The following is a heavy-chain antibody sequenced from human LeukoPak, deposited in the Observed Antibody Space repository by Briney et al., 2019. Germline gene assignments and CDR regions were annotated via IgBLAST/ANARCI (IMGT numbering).Heavy chain of an antibody. V-gene: IGHV4-59*08. D-gene: IGHD5-12*01. Sequence: SETLSLTCTVSGGSISSYYWSWIRQPPGKGLEWIGYNYYSGSTNYNPSLKSRVTISVDTSKNQFSLKLSSVTAADTAVYYCARHPLRLNWFDPWGQGTLVTVSS. CDR2: NYYSGST. J-gene: IGHJ5*02. CDR1: GGSISSYY. CDR3: ARHPLRLNWFDP.